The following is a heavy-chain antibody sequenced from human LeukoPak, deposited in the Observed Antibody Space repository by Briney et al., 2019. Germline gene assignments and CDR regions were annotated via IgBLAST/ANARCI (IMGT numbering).Heavy chain of an antibody. Sequence: GGTLRLSCAASGFTFSSYGMSWVRQAPGKGLEWVAAVSGSGGSTYYADSVKGRLTISRDNSKNTLYLQMNSLRAEDTAVYYCANSNYKGYYYYMDVWGKGTTVTI. CDR3: ANSNYKGYYYYMDV. V-gene: IGHV3-23*01. CDR1: GFTFSSYG. CDR2: VSGSGGST. J-gene: IGHJ6*03. D-gene: IGHD3-10*01.